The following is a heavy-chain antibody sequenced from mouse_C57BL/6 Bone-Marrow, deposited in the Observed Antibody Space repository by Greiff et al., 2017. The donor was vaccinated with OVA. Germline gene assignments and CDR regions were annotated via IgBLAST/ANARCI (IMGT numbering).Heavy chain of an antibody. CDR1: GFNIKDDY. Sequence: VQLQQSGAELVRPGASVKLSCTASGFNIKDDYMHWVKQRPEQGLEWIGWIDPENGDTEYASKFQGKATITADTSSNTAYLQLSSLTSEDTAVYYCTTCDGSPYYYAMDYWGQGTSVTVSS. J-gene: IGHJ4*01. CDR3: TTCDGSPYYYAMDY. V-gene: IGHV14-4*01. CDR2: IDPENGDT. D-gene: IGHD1-1*01.